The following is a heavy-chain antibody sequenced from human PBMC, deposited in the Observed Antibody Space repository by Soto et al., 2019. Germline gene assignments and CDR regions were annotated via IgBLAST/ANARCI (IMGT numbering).Heavy chain of an antibody. D-gene: IGHD2-21*02. CDR3: AGGGYYHNSGMDV. J-gene: IGHJ6*02. Sequence: PSETLSLTCTVSGGSISSYYWSWIRQPPGKGLEWIGYIYYSGSTNYNPSLKSRVTISVDTSKNQFSLKLSSVTAAATAVYYYAGGGYYHNSGMDVWGQGTTVTVSS. V-gene: IGHV4-59*01. CDR2: IYYSGST. CDR1: GGSISSYY.